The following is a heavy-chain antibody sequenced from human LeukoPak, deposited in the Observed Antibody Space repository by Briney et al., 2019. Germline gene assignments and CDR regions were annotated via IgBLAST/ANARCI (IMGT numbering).Heavy chain of an antibody. CDR3: ARVPPPNYDSSGYFGY. D-gene: IGHD3-22*01. Sequence: GASVKVSCKASGYTFTSYYMHWGRQAPGQGLEWMGIINPSGGSTSYAQKFQGRVTMTRDTSTSTVYMELSSLRSEDTAVYYCARVPPPNYDSSGYFGYWGQGTLVTVSS. CDR1: GYTFTSYY. J-gene: IGHJ4*02. CDR2: INPSGGST. V-gene: IGHV1-46*01.